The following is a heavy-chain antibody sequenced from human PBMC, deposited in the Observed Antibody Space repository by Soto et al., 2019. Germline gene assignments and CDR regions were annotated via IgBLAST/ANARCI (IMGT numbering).Heavy chain of an antibody. J-gene: IGHJ4*02. V-gene: IGHV3-30*03. CDR3: ALARRSALLEVAGPGFEY. CDR1: GFNFGVFG. D-gene: IGHD6-19*01. CDR2: LSYEGSEE. Sequence: QVRLVESGGGVVQPGRSLRLSCAASGFNFGVFGMHWVRQAPGKGLEWLSVLSYEGSEEYYADSVRGRFTISRDNSKNPLFLQMGSLRVYDTGVYYCALARRSALLEVAGPGFEYWGQGTLVTVS.